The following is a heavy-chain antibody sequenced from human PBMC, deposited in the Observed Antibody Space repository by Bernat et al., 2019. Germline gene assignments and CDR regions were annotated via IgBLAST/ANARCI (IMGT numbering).Heavy chain of an antibody. Sequence: EVQLVESGGGLVQPGGSLRLSCAASGFTFSSYWMSWVRQAPGKGLEWVANIKQDGSEKYYVDSVKGRFSISRDNAKNSLYLQMNSLRDEDTAVYYWARCGTKMTTVTTVIWGQGTMVTVSS. CDR3: ARCGTKMTTVTTVI. J-gene: IGHJ3*02. D-gene: IGHD4-17*01. V-gene: IGHV3-7*03. CDR1: GFTFSSYW. CDR2: IKQDGSEK.